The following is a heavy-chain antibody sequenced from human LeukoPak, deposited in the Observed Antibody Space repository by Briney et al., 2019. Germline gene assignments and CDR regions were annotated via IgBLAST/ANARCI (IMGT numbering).Heavy chain of an antibody. CDR2: IYPGDSDT. Sequence: GESLKIPCKGSGYSFTSYWIGWVRQMPGKGLEWMGIIYPGDSDTRYSPSFQGQVTISADKSISTAYLQWSSLKASDTATYYCARPALYCSSTVCPPYMDVWGKGTRVTVSS. D-gene: IGHD2-2*01. J-gene: IGHJ6*03. CDR3: ARPALYCSSTVCPPYMDV. V-gene: IGHV5-51*01. CDR1: GYSFTSYW.